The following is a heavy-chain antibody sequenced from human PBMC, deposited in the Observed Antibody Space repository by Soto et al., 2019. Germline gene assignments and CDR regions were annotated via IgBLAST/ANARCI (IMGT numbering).Heavy chain of an antibody. Sequence: QVQLVQSGAEVKRPGSSVKVSCKASGDTFAFHSINWVRQAPGLGLEWMGRINPILSMSNYAQRFQGRVKMTAQKSTSTAYMVLSRLRSEDMAIYYCATSYGSGYRAFDYWGEGALVTVSS. J-gene: IGHJ4*02. CDR2: INPILSMS. V-gene: IGHV1-69*02. CDR3: ATSYGSGYRAFDY. CDR1: GDTFAFHS. D-gene: IGHD3-10*01.